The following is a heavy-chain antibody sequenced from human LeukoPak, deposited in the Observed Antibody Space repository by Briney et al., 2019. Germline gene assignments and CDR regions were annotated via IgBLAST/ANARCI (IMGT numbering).Heavy chain of an antibody. CDR3: AGGAPVYSSGWYGSRFDY. V-gene: IGHV3-48*01. Sequence: PGGSLRLSCAASRFTFSSYDMYWVRQAPGKGVKWVSYISSGSSSTRYYADSVKGRFTISRDNAKNSLYLQMTSLRAEDTAVYYCAGGAPVYSSGWYGSRFDYWGQGTLVTVPS. D-gene: IGHD6-19*01. CDR1: RFTFSSYD. CDR2: ISSGSSSTR. J-gene: IGHJ4*02.